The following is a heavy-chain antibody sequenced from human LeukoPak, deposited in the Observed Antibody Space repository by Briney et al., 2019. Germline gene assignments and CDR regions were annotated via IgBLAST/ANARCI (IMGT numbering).Heavy chain of an antibody. CDR3: AGLGITMIGGV. D-gene: IGHD3-10*02. CDR1: GFIFSHYY. Sequence: GGSLRLSCSASGFIFSHYYMSWIRQAPGKGLEWVSYISSSGSTINYADAVKGRFTISRDNAKNSLYLQMNSLRAEDTAVYYCAGLGITMIGGVWGKGTPVTISS. CDR2: ISSSGSTI. J-gene: IGHJ6*04. V-gene: IGHV3-11*04.